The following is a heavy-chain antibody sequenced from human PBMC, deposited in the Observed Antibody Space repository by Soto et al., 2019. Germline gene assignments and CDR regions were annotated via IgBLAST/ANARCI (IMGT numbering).Heavy chain of an antibody. CDR3: ARDQGQLVLPLYGMDV. V-gene: IGHV3-33*01. CDR2: IWYDGSNK. J-gene: IGHJ6*02. Sequence: GGSLRLSCAASGFTFSSYGMHWVRQAPGKGLEWVAVIWYDGSNKYYADSVKGRFTISRDNSKNTLYLQMNSLRAEDTAVYYCARDQGQLVLPLYGMDVWGQGTTVTVSS. CDR1: GFTFSSYG. D-gene: IGHD6-6*01.